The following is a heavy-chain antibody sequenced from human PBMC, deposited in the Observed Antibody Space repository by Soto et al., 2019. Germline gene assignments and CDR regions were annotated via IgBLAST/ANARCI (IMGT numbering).Heavy chain of an antibody. Sequence: QVQLVESGGGVVQPGRSLRLSCAASGVTVSSYGMHWVRKSPGKGLVWVAVIWYDGSNKYYADSVKGRFTISRDNSKKPMYLQMNGLRDEDTAVYYCARSRLVRGVYYYYGMDVWGQGTTVTVSS. CDR3: ARSRLVRGVYYYYGMDV. J-gene: IGHJ6*02. V-gene: IGHV3-33*01. D-gene: IGHD3-10*01. CDR2: IWYDGSNK. CDR1: GVTVSSYG.